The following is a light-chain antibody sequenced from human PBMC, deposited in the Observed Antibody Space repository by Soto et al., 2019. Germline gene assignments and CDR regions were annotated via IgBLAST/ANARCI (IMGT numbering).Light chain of an antibody. J-gene: IGKJ2*01. Sequence: DIQMTHSPSSLSASVGDRVTITCRARQSIAYYVNWFQQKPGKAPKLLIYAASSLQSGVPSRFSGSGSGTDFTLTISSLQPEDFATYYCQQSSNSPMYTFGQGT. CDR2: AAS. CDR1: QSIAYY. V-gene: IGKV1-39*01. CDR3: QQSSNSPMYT.